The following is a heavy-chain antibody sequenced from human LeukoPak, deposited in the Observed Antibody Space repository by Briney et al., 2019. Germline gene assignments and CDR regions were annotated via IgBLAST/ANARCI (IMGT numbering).Heavy chain of an antibody. CDR2: ISAGGDFV. J-gene: IGHJ6*02. Sequence: GGSLRLSCAASGFPFSTHSLNWVRQAPGKGLEWVSSISAGGDFVYYGDSVKGRFTMSRDNAKNSLHLQMNSLRTEDTAVYYCARTIGQYSNSWLYFYYGLDVWGQGTTVTVSS. CDR1: GFPFSTHS. CDR3: ARTIGQYSNSWLYFYYGLDV. D-gene: IGHD6-13*01. V-gene: IGHV3-21*04.